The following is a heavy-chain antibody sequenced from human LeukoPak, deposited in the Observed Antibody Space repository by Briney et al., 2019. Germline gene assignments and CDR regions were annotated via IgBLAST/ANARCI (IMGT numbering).Heavy chain of an antibody. CDR2: IYYSGST. Sequence: SETLSLTCTVSGGSISSYYWSWIRQPPGKGLEWIGYIYYSGSTNYNPSLRSRATISVTTSKTQFTLKLSPVTAADTAVYYCARDSRLRFLEWLSPGEPSYHWFDPWGQGTLVTVSS. D-gene: IGHD3-3*01. V-gene: IGHV4-59*01. CDR3: ARDSRLRFLEWLSPGEPSYHWFDP. CDR1: GGSISSYY. J-gene: IGHJ5*02.